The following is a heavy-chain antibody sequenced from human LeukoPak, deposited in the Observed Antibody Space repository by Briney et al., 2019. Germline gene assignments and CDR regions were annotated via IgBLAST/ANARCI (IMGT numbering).Heavy chain of an antibody. D-gene: IGHD1-14*01. J-gene: IGHJ5*02. Sequence: PSETLSLTCTVSGGSISSYYWSWIRQPAGKGLEWIGRIYTSGSTNYNPSLKSRVTMSVDTSKNQFSLKLSSVTAADTAVYYCARDWGRPGTGVDWFDPWGQGTLVTVSS. CDR3: ARDWGRPGTGVDWFDP. CDR1: GGSISSYY. V-gene: IGHV4-4*07. CDR2: IYTSGST.